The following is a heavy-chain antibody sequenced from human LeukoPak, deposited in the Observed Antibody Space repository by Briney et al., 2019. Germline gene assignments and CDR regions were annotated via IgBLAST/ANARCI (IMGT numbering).Heavy chain of an antibody. Sequence: GGSLRLSCAASGFTFSSYAMSWVRQASGKGLEWVSAISGSGGSTYYADSVKGRFTISRDNSKNTLYLQMNSLRAEDTAVYYCAKGLYCSGGSCYNYFDYWGQGTLVTVSS. J-gene: IGHJ4*02. CDR2: ISGSGGST. V-gene: IGHV3-23*01. CDR3: AKGLYCSGGSCYNYFDY. CDR1: GFTFSSYA. D-gene: IGHD2-15*01.